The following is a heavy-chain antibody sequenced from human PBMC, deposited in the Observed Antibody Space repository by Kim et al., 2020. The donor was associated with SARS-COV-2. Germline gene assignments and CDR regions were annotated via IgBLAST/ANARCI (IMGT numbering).Heavy chain of an antibody. CDR1: GFTFSSYA. CDR2: ISGSGGST. Sequence: GGSLRLSCAASGFTFSSYAMSWVRQAPGKGLEWVSAISGSGGSTYYADSVKGRFTISRDNSKNTLYLQMNSLRAEDTAVYYCAKPDARVLLWGMDVWGQGTTVTVSS. J-gene: IGHJ6*02. D-gene: IGHD3-10*01. V-gene: IGHV3-23*01. CDR3: AKPDARVLLWGMDV.